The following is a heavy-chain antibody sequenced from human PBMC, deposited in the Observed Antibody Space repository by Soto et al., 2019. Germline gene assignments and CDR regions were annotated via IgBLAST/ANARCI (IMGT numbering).Heavy chain of an antibody. CDR3: ARGIIRGVVYFDY. CDR2: INHSGST. CDR1: GGSFSGYY. V-gene: IGHV4-34*01. J-gene: IGHJ4*02. Sequence: QVQLQQWGAGLLKPSETLSLTCAVYGGSFSGYYWSWIRQPPGKGLEWIGEINHSGSTNYNPSLKRRVTIPVDTSMTQCSLKLSSVTAADTAVYYCARGIIRGVVYFDYWGQGTLVTVSS. D-gene: IGHD3-10*01.